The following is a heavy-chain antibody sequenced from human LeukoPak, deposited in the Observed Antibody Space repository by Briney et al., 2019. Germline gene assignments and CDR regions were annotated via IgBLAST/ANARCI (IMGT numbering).Heavy chain of an antibody. J-gene: IGHJ4*02. Sequence: SETLSLTCTLSGGSISTYYWRWIRQPPGKGLEWIGCIYHSGSTNYNPSLKSRVTISVDTSKNQFSLKLSSVTAAETAVYYCARGGGYASPIGYWGQGALVTVSS. CDR2: IYHSGST. D-gene: IGHD5-18*01. CDR3: ARGGGYASPIGY. CDR1: GGSISTYY. V-gene: IGHV4-59*01.